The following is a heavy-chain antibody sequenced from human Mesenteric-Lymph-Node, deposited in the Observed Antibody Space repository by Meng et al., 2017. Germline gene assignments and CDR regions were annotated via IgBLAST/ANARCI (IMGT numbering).Heavy chain of an antibody. V-gene: IGHV3-23*01. CDR3: AKGRVLWFGELSDFDY. CDR1: GFTFTNHG. CDR2: ISGSGDNT. D-gene: IGHD3-10*01. Sequence: GESLKISCAASGFTFTNHGFSWVRQAPGKGLEWVSGISGSGDNTYYADSAKGRFTVSRDNSKKTLYLQLNSLRAEDTAVYYCAKGRVLWFGELSDFDYWGQGTLVTVSS. J-gene: IGHJ4*02.